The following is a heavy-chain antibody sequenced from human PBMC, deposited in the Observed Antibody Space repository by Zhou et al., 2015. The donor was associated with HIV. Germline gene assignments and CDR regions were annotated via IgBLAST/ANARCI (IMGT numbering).Heavy chain of an antibody. J-gene: IGHJ4*02. CDR2: TYNGYT. Sequence: QVQLVQSATEVKKSGASVKVSCKASGYTLGNYGVSWVRQAPGKGLEWMGWTYNGYTKYAPKFQDRVTMTTDTSTSTAYMEMRSLTSDDTAVYYCARDSTSMLTLLADYWGQGTLVIVSA. CDR3: ARDSTSMLTLLADY. CDR1: GYTLGNYG. V-gene: IGHV1-18*01. D-gene: IGHD4/OR15-4a*01.